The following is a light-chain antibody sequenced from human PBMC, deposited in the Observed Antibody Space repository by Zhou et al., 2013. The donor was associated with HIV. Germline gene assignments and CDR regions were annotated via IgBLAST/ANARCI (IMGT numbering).Light chain of an antibody. CDR2: GAS. CDR3: LQDYDYPFT. CDR1: QGVRND. V-gene: IGKV1-6*02. Sequence: AIQLTQSPSSLSASVGDRVTITCRASQGVRNDLGWFQQKPGQAPKLLIYGASSLQSGVPSRFSGSGSGTDFTLTISGLQPEDFGTYYCLQDYDYPFTFGPGTKVDIK. J-gene: IGKJ3*01.